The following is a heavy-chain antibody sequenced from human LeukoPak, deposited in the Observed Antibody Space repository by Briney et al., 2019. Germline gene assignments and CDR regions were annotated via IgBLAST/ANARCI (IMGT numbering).Heavy chain of an antibody. CDR1: GGSISSGDYY. Sequence: PSETLSLTCTVSGGSISSGDYYWSWIRQPPGKGLEWIGYIYYSGSTNYHPSLKSRVTISVDTSKNQFSLKLSSVTAADTAVYYCARDQGGQYYDILTGYYSYYYGMDVWGQGTTVTVSS. CDR3: ARDQGGQYYDILTGYYSYYYGMDV. J-gene: IGHJ6*02. CDR2: IYYSGST. D-gene: IGHD3-9*01. V-gene: IGHV4-61*08.